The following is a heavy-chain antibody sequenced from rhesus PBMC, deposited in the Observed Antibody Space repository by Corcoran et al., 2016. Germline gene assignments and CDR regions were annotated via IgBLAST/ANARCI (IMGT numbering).Heavy chain of an antibody. CDR2: VGPEAGGT. D-gene: IGHD3-28*01. J-gene: IGHJ6*01. V-gene: IGHV1-111*02. CDR1: GYTFTDYY. Sequence: EVQLVQSGAEVKKPGAPVKISCKASGYTFTDYYLHWVRQAPGKGREWIGRVGPEAGGTIHPQKCQDRVTITADTSTDPAYLALSRLGSEDTAVYSCAAGIVVTHYGLDSWGQGVVVTVSS. CDR3: AAGIVVTHYGLDS.